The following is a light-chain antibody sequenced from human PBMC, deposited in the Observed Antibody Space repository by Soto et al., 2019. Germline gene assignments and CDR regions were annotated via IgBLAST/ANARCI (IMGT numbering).Light chain of an antibody. CDR3: QQFKSYPFT. V-gene: IGKV1-5*03. CDR2: EAS. Sequence: DIQMSQYPSTLSASVGDRVTITCRASQSISTWLAWYQQKPGKAPKVLISEASNLESGVPSRFSGSGSGTEFTLTISSLQPDDFATYHCQQFKSYPFTFGGGTKVEIK. J-gene: IGKJ4*01. CDR1: QSISTW.